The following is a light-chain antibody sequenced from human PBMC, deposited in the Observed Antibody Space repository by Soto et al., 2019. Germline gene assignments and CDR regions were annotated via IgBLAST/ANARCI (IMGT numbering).Light chain of an antibody. V-gene: IGLV2-14*01. Sequence: QSVLTQPPSASGSPGQSVTISCTGTKNDIGVYNYVSWYQQHPGRAPKIIIYEVTNRPSGVSNRFSGSKSGNTASLTISGLQAEDDADYYCSSFTSRFTFNYIFETGTKSPS. CDR2: EVT. CDR3: SSFTSRFTFNYI. J-gene: IGLJ1*01. CDR1: KNDIGVYNY.